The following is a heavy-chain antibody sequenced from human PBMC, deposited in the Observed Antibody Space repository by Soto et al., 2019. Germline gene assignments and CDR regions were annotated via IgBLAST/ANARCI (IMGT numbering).Heavy chain of an antibody. Sequence: ASVKVSCKASGYTFSGFYMHWVRQAPGQGLEWMGWINPNSVGTKSAEKFQGRVTMTRDTSISTAYMEMSRLTSDDTAVYYCASAAVTGTAGLDFWGQGTQVTVS. CDR3: ASAAVTGTAGLDF. V-gene: IGHV1-2*02. CDR1: GYTFSGFY. J-gene: IGHJ4*02. CDR2: INPNSVGT. D-gene: IGHD6-19*01.